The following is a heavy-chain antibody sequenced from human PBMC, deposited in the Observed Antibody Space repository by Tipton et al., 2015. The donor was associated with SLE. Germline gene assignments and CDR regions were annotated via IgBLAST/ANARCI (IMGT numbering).Heavy chain of an antibody. CDR3: ARDGAAAGEGDY. CDR1: GGSISSYY. J-gene: IGHJ4*02. V-gene: IGHV4-59*06. D-gene: IGHD6-13*01. CDR2: IYYSGST. Sequence: TLSLTCTVSGGSISSYYWSWIRQPAGKGLEWIGYIYYSGSTYYNPSLKSRVTISVDTSKNQFSLKLSSVTAADTAVYYCARDGAAAGEGDYWGQGTLVTVSS.